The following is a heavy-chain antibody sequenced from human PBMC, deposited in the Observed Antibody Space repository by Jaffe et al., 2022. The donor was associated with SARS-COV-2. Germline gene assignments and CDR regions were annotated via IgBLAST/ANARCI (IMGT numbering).Heavy chain of an antibody. CDR2: ISNSGST. CDR1: GYSISSGYY. CDR3: ARAGYSAYDHFDY. Sequence: QVQLQESGPGLVKPSETLSVTCTVSGYSISSGYYWGWIRQPPGKGLEWIGSISNSGSTSYNPSLRSRVTISADTSKNHFSLRLSSVTAADTAVYYCARAGYSAYDHFDYWGQGTLVTVSS. J-gene: IGHJ4*02. V-gene: IGHV4-38-2*02. D-gene: IGHD5-12*01.